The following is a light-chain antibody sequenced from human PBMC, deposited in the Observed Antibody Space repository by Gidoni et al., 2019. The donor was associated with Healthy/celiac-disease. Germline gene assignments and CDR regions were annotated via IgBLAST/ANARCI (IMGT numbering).Light chain of an antibody. J-gene: IGKJ1*01. CDR2: AAS. V-gene: IGKV1-39*01. CDR1: QSISSY. Sequence: DSQMTQSPSSLSASVGDRVTITCRASQSISSYLNWYQQRPGKAPKLLIYAASSLQSGVPSRFSGSGSWSAFTLTISSLQPEAFSTYYCQPSYITLWTFGQGTKVEIK. CDR3: QPSYITLWT.